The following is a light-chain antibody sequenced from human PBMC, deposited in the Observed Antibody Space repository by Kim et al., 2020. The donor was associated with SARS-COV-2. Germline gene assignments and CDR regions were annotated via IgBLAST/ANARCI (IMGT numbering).Light chain of an antibody. J-gene: IGKJ4*01. CDR3: QKYNSAPLT. Sequence: AHVEDRVTITRRARQGIRNYLAWYKQKTEKVPMLLIYAAHTLQKGVPSRFSGRGSGTEFTLTLCGPQTEEVATYFCQKYNSAPLTFGGGAKVDIK. CDR2: AAH. V-gene: IGKV1-27*01. CDR1: QGIRNY.